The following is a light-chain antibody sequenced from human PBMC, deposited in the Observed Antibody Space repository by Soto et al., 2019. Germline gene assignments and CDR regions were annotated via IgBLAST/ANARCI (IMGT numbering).Light chain of an antibody. CDR3: QQYSNWPLT. CDR1: QSVSSN. CDR2: GAS. J-gene: IGKJ4*01. Sequence: EIVMTQSSATLSVSPGEGATLSCRASQSVSSNLAWYQQKPGQAPRLLIFGASTRATGIPARFSGSGSGAEFSLTISALQSEDFAIYYCQQYSNWPLTFGGGTKVGIK. V-gene: IGKV3-15*01.